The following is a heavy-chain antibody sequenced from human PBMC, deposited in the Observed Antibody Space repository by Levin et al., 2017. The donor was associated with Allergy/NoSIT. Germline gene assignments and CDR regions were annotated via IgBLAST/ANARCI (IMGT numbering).Heavy chain of an antibody. CDR3: AKEVSAAAGTGYYYYYGMDV. CDR1: GFTFDDYA. CDR2: ISWNSGSI. D-gene: IGHD6-13*01. V-gene: IGHV3-9*01. Sequence: LSLTCAASGFTFDDYAMHWVRQAPGKGLEWVSGISWNSGSIGYADSVKGRFTISRDNAKNSLYLQMNSLRAEDTALYYCAKEVSAAAGTGYYYYYGMDVWGQGTTVTVSS. J-gene: IGHJ6*02.